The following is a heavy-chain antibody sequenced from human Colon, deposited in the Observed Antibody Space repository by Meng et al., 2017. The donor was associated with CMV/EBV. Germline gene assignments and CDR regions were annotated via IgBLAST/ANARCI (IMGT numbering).Heavy chain of an antibody. CDR3: ANLGTYGVDDWFDP. D-gene: IGHD4-17*01. CDR2: INPNGGLT. Sequence: SGSPFPGYYIHWFRQAPGQGLEWVGRINPNGGLTNYAQKFQGRVTMTRDTSICTAYMELSNLTSGDTAVYYCANLGTYGVDDWFDPWGQGTLVTVSS. CDR1: GSPFPGYY. V-gene: IGHV1-2*02. J-gene: IGHJ5*02.